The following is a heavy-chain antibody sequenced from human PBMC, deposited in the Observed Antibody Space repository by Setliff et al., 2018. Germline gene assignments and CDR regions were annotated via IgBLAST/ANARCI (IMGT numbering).Heavy chain of an antibody. CDR1: GGSFSSSHY. Sequence: SETLSLTCAVYGGSFSSSHYWGWIRQPPGKGLEWIGSIYYTGSTYYNPSLKSRVTMSVDTSKRQFSLKLGSATAADTAVYYCARDMGQPYYFESWGLGTLVTVSS. J-gene: IGHJ4*02. V-gene: IGHV4-39*07. CDR3: ARDMGQPYYFES. D-gene: IGHD1-1*01. CDR2: IYYTGST.